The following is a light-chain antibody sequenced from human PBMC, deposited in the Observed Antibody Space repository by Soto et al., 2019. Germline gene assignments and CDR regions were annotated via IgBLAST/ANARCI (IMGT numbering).Light chain of an antibody. J-gene: IGKJ2*01. Sequence: DIVMTQSPDSLAVSLGERATINCKSSQSVLYSSNNKNYLAWYQQKPGQPPKLLIYWASTRESGVPDRFSGSGPGTDFTLTISSLQAEDVAVYYCQQYCSIPHTFGQGTKLEIK. CDR3: QQYCSIPHT. CDR2: WAS. CDR1: QSVLYSSNNKNY. V-gene: IGKV4-1*01.